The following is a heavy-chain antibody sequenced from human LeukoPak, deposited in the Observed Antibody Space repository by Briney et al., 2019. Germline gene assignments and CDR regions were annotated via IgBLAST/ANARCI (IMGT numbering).Heavy chain of an antibody. CDR1: GYTFTGYY. V-gene: IGHV1-2*02. D-gene: IGHD6-6*01. Sequence: ASVKVSCKASGYTFTGYYMHWVRQAPGQGLEWMGWINPNSGGTNYAQKFQGRVTMTRDTSISTAYMELSRLRSDDTAVYCCAREGTGSSINWFDPWGQGTLVTVSS. CDR2: INPNSGGT. CDR3: AREGTGSSINWFDP. J-gene: IGHJ5*02.